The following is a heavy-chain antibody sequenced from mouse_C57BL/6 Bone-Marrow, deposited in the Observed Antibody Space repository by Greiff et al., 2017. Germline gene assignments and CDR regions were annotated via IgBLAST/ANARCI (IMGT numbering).Heavy chain of an antibody. D-gene: IGHD2-14*01. CDR1: GYTFTDYE. CDR2: IDPETGGT. J-gene: IGHJ2*01. V-gene: IGHV1-15*01. CDR3: TRSLLEGDIG. Sequence: QVQLQQSGAELVRPGASVTLSCKASGYTFTDYEMHWVKQTPVHGLEWIGAIDPETGGTAYNQKFKGKAILTADKSSSTAYMELRSLTSEDSAVYYCTRSLLEGDIGWGQGTTLTVAS.